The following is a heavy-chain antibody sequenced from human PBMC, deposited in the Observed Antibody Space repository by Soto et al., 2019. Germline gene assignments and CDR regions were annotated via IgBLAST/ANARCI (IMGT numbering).Heavy chain of an antibody. CDR3: ARQSESTGYFYGWFHP. V-gene: IGHV4-31*03. CDR2: IYYSGSI. J-gene: IGHJ5*02. CDR1: GGSINSRGYY. D-gene: IGHD3-9*01. Sequence: KPSETLSLTCTVSGGSINSRGYYWTWIRQHPGKGLEWIGNIYYSGSIHFNPSLKSRLTMLVDTSENQFSLKLTSVTAADTAVYYCARQSESTGYFYGWFHPWGQGTLVTVSS.